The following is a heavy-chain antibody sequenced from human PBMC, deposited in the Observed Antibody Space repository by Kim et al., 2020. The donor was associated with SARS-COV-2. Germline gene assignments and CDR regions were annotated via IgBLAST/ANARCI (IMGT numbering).Heavy chain of an antibody. CDR1: GFTVSSNY. CDR2: IYSGGST. D-gene: IGHD3-22*01. V-gene: IGHV3-53*04. J-gene: IGHJ2*01. CDR3: ARGSYYYDSSGYYFWYFDL. Sequence: GGSLRLSCAASGFTVSSNYMSWVRQAPGKGLEWVSVIYSGGSTYYADSVKGRFTISRHNSKNTLYLQMNSLRAEDTAVYYCARGSYYYDSSGYYFWYFDLWGRGTLVTVSS.